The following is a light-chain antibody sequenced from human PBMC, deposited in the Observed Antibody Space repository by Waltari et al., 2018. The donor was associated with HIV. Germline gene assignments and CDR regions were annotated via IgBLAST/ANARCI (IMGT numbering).Light chain of an antibody. CDR1: SSNIGNNA. CDR2: YND. J-gene: IGLJ2*01. CDR3: NSRDSSGNHRDVV. V-gene: IGLV1-36*01. Sequence: QSVLTQPPSVSEAPRQRVTISCSGSSSNIGNNAVNWYQQLPGKAPKLLIYYNDLLSSGVSDRFSGSSSGNTASLTITGAQAEDEADYYCNSRDSSGNHRDVVFGGGTKLTVL.